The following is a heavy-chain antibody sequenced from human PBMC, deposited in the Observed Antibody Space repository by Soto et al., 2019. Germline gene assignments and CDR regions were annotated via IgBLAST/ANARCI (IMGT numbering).Heavy chain of an antibody. CDR2: ISSSSSYI. V-gene: IGHV3-21*01. D-gene: IGHD3-10*01. CDR3: ARDTYFYGSGSYGP. CDR1: GFTFSSYS. Sequence: EVQLVESGGGLVKPGGSRRLSCAASGFTFSSYSMNWVRQAPGKGLEWVSSISSSSSYIYYADSVKGRFTISRDNAKNSLYLQMNSLRAEDTAVYYCARDTYFYGSGSYGPWGQGTLVTVSS. J-gene: IGHJ5*02.